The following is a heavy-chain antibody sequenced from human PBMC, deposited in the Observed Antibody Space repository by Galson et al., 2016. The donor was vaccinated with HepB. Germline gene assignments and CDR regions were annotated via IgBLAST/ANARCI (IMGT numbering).Heavy chain of an antibody. CDR1: GFPFSRYW. CDR2: INSDGSST. D-gene: IGHD3-16*01. CDR3: ARLIASPWNDYYYYGMDV. J-gene: IGHJ6*04. V-gene: IGHV3-74*01. Sequence: SLRLSCAASGFPFSRYWMHWVRQAPGKGLVWVSRINSDGSSTIYADSVRGRFTISRDNAKNMLYLQMNSLRAEDTAVYYCARLIASPWNDYYYYGMDVWGKGTTVTVSS.